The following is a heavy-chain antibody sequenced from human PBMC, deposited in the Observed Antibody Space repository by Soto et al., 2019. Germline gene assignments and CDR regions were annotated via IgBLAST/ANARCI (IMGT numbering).Heavy chain of an antibody. CDR3: ARDWGYYYYYGMDV. V-gene: IGHV3-21*01. D-gene: IGHD3-16*01. CDR1: GFTFSSYS. Sequence: EVQLVESGGGLVKPGGSLRLSCAASGFTFSSYSMNWVRQAPGKGLEWVSSISSSSSYIYYADSVKGRFTISRDNAKNPLYLPMNSPRAEDAAVYYCARDWGYYYYYGMDVWGQGTTVTVS. J-gene: IGHJ6*02. CDR2: ISSSSSYI.